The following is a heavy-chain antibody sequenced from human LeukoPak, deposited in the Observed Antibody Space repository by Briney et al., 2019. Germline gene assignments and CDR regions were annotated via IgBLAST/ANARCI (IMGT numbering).Heavy chain of an antibody. CDR2: IYYSGST. J-gene: IGHJ4*02. CDR3: ARGLYDYSEVGYFDY. CDR1: GGSISSGGYY. V-gene: IGHV4-30-4*08. Sequence: SETLSLTCTVSGGSISSGGYYWSWIRQPPGKGLEWIGYIYYSGSTYYNPSLKSRVTISVDTSKNQFSLKLSSVTAADTAVYYCARGLYDYSEVGYFDYWGQGTLVTVSS. D-gene: IGHD4-11*01.